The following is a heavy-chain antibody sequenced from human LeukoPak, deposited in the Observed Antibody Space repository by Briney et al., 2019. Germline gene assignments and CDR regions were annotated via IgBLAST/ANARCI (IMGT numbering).Heavy chain of an antibody. CDR1: GGSSSGYY. CDR2: INHSGST. V-gene: IGHV4-34*01. D-gene: IGHD3-10*01. CDR3: ARVRSGSGAFDI. Sequence: PSETLSLTCAVYGGSSSGYYWSWIRQPPGKVLEWIGEINHSGSTNYNPSLKSRVTISVDTAKNQFSLNLSSVTAAYTAVYYCARVRSGSGAFDIWGQGTMVTVSS. J-gene: IGHJ3*02.